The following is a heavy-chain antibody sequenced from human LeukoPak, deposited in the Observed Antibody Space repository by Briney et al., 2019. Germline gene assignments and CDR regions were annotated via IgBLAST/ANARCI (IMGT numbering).Heavy chain of an antibody. Sequence: GGSLRLSCAASGFTFSTYSMNWVRQAPGKGLVWVSRINSDGSSTSYADSVKGRFTISRDNAKNTLYLQMNSLRAEDTAVYYCARGGAVLRYFDWSHDAFDIWGQGTMVTVSS. CDR3: ARGGAVLRYFDWSHDAFDI. V-gene: IGHV3-74*01. J-gene: IGHJ3*02. CDR2: INSDGSST. CDR1: GFTFSTYS. D-gene: IGHD3-9*01.